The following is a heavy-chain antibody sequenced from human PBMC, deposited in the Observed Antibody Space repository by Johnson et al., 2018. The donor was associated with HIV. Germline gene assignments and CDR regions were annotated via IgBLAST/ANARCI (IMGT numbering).Heavy chain of an antibody. Sequence: VESGGGVVQPGRSLRLSCAASGYTFSSYAMHWVRPDPGKGLEWVAVISYDSNNKYYADSGKGRFTISRDDFKSTLFLQMGSLRAEDMAVYYCARRAHDAFDIWGQGTMVTVSS. V-gene: IGHV3-30*14. CDR3: ARRAHDAFDI. J-gene: IGHJ3*02. CDR1: GYTFSSYA. CDR2: ISYDSNNK.